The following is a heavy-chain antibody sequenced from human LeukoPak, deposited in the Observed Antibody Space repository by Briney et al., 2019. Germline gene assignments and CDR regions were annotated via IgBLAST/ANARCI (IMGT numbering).Heavy chain of an antibody. CDR2: ISSSSSYT. J-gene: IGHJ4*02. Sequence: GGSLRLSRAASGFTFSDYYMSWIRQAPGEGLEWCSYISSSSSYTNYADSVKSRFTISRDNAKNSLYLQMNSLRADDTAVYYCARSGSHDYWAREPWSPSPQ. D-gene: IGHD1-26*01. CDR3: ARSGSHDY. CDR1: GFTFSDYY. V-gene: IGHV3-11*03.